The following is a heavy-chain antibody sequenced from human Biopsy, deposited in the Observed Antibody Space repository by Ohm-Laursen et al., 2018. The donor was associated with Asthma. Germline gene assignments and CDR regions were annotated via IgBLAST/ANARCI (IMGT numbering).Heavy chain of an antibody. J-gene: IGHJ6*02. V-gene: IGHV1-18*01. CDR2: ISVYNGNT. Sequence: ASSAKVSCKASGYTFNSAGITWVRQAPGQGLEWMGWISVYNGNTKVAQKLQDRVTMITDTFTSTAYMGLRSLRSDDTAVYFCARAVDYSHYYGIDVWGQGTTVTVS. CDR1: GYTFNSAG. CDR3: ARAVDYSHYYGIDV. D-gene: IGHD3-10*01.